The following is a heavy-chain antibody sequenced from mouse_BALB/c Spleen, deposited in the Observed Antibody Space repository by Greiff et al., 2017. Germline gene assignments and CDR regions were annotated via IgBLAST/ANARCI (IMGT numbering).Heavy chain of an antibody. Sequence: EVQLQQSGPELVKPGASVKISCKASGYTFTDYNMHWVKQSHGKSLEWIGYIYPYNGGTGYNQKFKSKATLTVDNSSSTAYMELRSLTSEDSAVYYCARLETMMDYWGQGTSVTVSS. D-gene: IGHD2-1*01. J-gene: IGHJ4*01. V-gene: IGHV1S29*02. CDR1: GYTFTDYN. CDR3: ARLETMMDY. CDR2: IYPYNGGT.